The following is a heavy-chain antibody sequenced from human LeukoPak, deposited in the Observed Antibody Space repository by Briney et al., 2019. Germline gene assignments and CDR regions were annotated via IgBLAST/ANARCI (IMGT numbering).Heavy chain of an antibody. V-gene: IGHV4-59*01. Sequence: SETLSLTCTVSGGSISSYYWSWIRQPPGKGLEWIGYIYCSGSTNYNPSLKSRVTISVDTSKNQFSLKLSSVTAADTAVYYCAKGFYDNSASGVFDIWGQGTMVTVSS. CDR3: AKGFYDNSASGVFDI. D-gene: IGHD3-22*01. CDR2: IYCSGST. J-gene: IGHJ3*02. CDR1: GGSISSYY.